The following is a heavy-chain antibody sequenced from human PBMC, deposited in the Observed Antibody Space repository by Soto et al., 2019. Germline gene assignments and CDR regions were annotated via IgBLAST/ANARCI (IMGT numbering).Heavy chain of an antibody. CDR1: GYSFTTYW. J-gene: IGHJ6*02. CDR3: ARHEQFYYYYYGMDV. V-gene: IGHV5-51*01. Sequence: GESLKISCEASGYSFTTYWIAWVRQMPGKGLEWMGIINPGDSDIRYSPSFQGQVTISADNSISTAYLQWSSLKASDTAMYYCARHEQFYYYYYGMDVWGQGTAVTV. CDR2: INPGDSDI. D-gene: IGHD4-4*01.